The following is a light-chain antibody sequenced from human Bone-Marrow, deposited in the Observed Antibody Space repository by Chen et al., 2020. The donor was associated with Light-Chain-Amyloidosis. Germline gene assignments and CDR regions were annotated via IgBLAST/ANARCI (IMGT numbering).Light chain of an antibody. CDR1: IRDVGGYDS. J-gene: IGLJ3*02. Sequence: QSALTQPRSVSGSPGQSVTISCTGTIRDVGGYDSVSCYSQYPGKAPKLMIYEVSKRPSGVPDRFSGSKSGNTASLTVSGLQAEDEADYYCSSYAGSNNHWVFGGGTKLTVL. V-gene: IGLV2-8*01. CDR3: SSYAGSNNHWV. CDR2: EVS.